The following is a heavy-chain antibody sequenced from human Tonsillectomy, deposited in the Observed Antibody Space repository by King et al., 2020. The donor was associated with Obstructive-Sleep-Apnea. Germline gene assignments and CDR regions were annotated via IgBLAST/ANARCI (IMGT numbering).Heavy chain of an antibody. D-gene: IGHD6-6*01. J-gene: IGHJ4*02. Sequence: VQLVESGGGLVEPGGSLRLSCAASGFTFSDYYMSWIRQAPGKGLEWVSYISSSSSYTNYADSVKGRFTISRDNAKNSLYLQMNSLRAEDTAVYYCAREMGSSPAFDYWGQGTLVTVSS. CDR3: AREMGSSPAFDY. CDR2: ISSSSSYT. V-gene: IGHV3-11*06. CDR1: GFTFSDYY.